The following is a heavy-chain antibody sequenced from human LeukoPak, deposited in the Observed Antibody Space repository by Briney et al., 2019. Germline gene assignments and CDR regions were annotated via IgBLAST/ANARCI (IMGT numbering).Heavy chain of an antibody. CDR2: ISSSSSTI. J-gene: IGHJ4*02. D-gene: IGHD3-22*01. CDR1: GLTFSSYS. Sequence: GGSLRLSCAASGLTFSSYSMNWVRQAPGKGLEWVSYISSSSSTIYYADSVKGRFTISRDNAKKSLYLQMNSLRAEDTAVYYCARGLRGFYDSSGFDYWGQGTLVTVSS. V-gene: IGHV3-48*04. CDR3: ARGLRGFYDSSGFDY.